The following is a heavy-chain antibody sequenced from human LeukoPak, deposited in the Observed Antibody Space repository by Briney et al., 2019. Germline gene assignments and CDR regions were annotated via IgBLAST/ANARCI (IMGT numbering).Heavy chain of an antibody. D-gene: IGHD4/OR15-4a*01. CDR1: GGSISSGGYY. Sequence: TSQTLSLTCTVSGGSISSGGYYWSWIRQHPGKGLEWIGYIYYSGSTYYNPSLKSRVTISVDTSKNQFSLKLSSVTAADTAVYYCARDRLWPNTKYYGMDVWGQGTTVTVSS. CDR3: ARDRLWPNTKYYGMDV. J-gene: IGHJ6*02. CDR2: IYYSGST. V-gene: IGHV4-31*03.